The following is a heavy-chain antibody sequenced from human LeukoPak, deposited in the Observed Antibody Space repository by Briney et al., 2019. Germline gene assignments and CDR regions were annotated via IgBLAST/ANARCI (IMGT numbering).Heavy chain of an antibody. CDR3: ARETLSSSWTYDY. V-gene: IGHV3-48*01. CDR2: ISSSTTLI. Sequence: GGSLRLSCAASGFTFSSYNMNWVRQAPGKGLKWVSYISSSTTLIYYADSVRGRFTISRDNVKNSLYLQMIGLRAEDTAVYYCARETLSSSWTYDYWGQGTLVTVSS. J-gene: IGHJ4*02. D-gene: IGHD6-13*01. CDR1: GFTFSSYN.